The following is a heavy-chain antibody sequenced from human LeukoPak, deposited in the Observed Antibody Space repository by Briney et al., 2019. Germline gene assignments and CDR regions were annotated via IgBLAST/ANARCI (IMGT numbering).Heavy chain of an antibody. CDR1: GFTLSRYA. Sequence: GGSLRLSCAASGFTLSRYAMIWVRQAPEKGLEWVSAITGNGRGTYYADSVKGRFTISRDNSKNTLYLQMNTLRAEDTAVYYCAKDLLDIVVVPAAMKDYGMDVWGQGTTVTVSS. J-gene: IGHJ6*02. V-gene: IGHV3-23*01. CDR2: ITGNGRGT. D-gene: IGHD2-2*03. CDR3: AKDLLDIVVVPAAMKDYGMDV.